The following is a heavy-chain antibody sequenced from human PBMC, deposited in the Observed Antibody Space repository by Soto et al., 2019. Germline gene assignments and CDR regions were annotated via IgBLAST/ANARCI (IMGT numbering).Heavy chain of an antibody. J-gene: IGHJ4*02. CDR3: ATDPPKLLGPFDY. CDR1: GFTFSHAW. V-gene: IGHV3-15*07. Sequence: EVQLVESGGGLVKPGGSLRLSCEASGFTFSHAWMNWVRQVPGKGLEWVGRIKSEPDGGTTDYVAPVKGRFTISRDDIKNTLYLQMNSLKTEDTAVYSCATDPPKLLGPFDYWGQGTLVTVSS. CDR2: IKSEPDGGTT.